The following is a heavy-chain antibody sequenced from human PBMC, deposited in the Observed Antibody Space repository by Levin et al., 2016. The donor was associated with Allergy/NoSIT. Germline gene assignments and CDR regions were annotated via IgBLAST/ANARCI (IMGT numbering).Heavy chain of an antibody. D-gene: IGHD3-3*01. Sequence: SGPTLVKPTQTLTLTCTFSGFSLSTSGVGVGWIRQPPGKALEWLALIYWDDDKRYSPSLKSRLTITKDTSKNQVVLTMTNMDPVDTATYYCAHQQGEKKYYDFWSAPGTPSLFDYWGQGTLVTVSS. CDR2: IYWDDDK. CDR3: AHQQGEKKYYDFWSAPGTPSLFDY. CDR1: GFSLSTSGVG. J-gene: IGHJ4*02. V-gene: IGHV2-5*02.